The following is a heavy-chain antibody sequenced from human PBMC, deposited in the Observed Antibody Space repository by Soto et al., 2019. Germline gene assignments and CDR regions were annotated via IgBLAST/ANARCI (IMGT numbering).Heavy chain of an antibody. V-gene: IGHV1-3*01. CDR2: INAGNGNT. CDR3: ASQEMATKNVDAFDI. CDR1: GYTFTSYA. D-gene: IGHD5-12*01. Sequence: ASVKVSCKASGYTFTSYAMHWVRQAPGQRLEWMGWINAGNGNTKYSQMFQGRVTITRVTSASTAYMELSSLRSEDTAVYYCASQEMATKNVDAFDIWGQGTMVTVSS. J-gene: IGHJ3*02.